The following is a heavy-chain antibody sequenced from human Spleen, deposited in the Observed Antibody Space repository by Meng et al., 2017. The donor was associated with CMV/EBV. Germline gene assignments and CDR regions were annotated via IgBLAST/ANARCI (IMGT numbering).Heavy chain of an antibody. CDR2: LYIDGST. D-gene: IGHD3-3*01. Sequence: GGSLRLSCAASGFIVSSDNMNWVRQSPGKGLEWVSILYIDGSTSYAASVKGRLTISRDNFKNTLYLQMNSLKPDDAAVYYCARDPNLEWYSSYYYYGMDVWGQGTTVTVSS. J-gene: IGHJ6*02. CDR3: ARDPNLEWYSSYYYYGMDV. CDR1: GFIVSSDN. V-gene: IGHV3-53*05.